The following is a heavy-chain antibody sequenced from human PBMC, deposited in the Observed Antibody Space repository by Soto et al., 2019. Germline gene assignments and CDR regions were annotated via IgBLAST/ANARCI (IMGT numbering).Heavy chain of an antibody. CDR1: GFSLTTYGVG. CDR2: TYWDDDN. Sequence: QITLKESGPTLVKPTQTLTLTCSFSGFSLTTYGVGVGWVRQPPGKALEWLAFTYWDDDNRYNPSLKSRLSTTQDTSKNQVVLTMTNMAPADTATYFCAHRVTLTSTWNFGAFDFWGQGTLVTVPS. V-gene: IGHV2-5*02. D-gene: IGHD1-1*01. J-gene: IGHJ3*01. CDR3: AHRVTLTSTWNFGAFDF.